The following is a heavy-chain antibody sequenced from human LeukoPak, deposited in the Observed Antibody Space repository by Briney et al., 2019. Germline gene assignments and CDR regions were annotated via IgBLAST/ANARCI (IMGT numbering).Heavy chain of an antibody. D-gene: IGHD2-21*01. CDR2: IYYSGST. CDR3: ARHIAYCGGDCYSYYFDY. V-gene: IGHV4-39*01. Sequence: SETLSLTCTVSGGSISSSSYYWGWIRQPPGKGLEWIGSIYYSGSTYYNPSLKSRVTMSVGTSKNQFSLKLSSVTAADTAVYYCARHIAYCGGDCYSYYFDYWGQGTLVTVSS. J-gene: IGHJ4*02. CDR1: GGSISSSSYY.